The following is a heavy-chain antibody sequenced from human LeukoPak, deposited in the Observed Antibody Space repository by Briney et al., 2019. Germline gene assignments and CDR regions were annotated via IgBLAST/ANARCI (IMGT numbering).Heavy chain of an antibody. Sequence: ASVKVSCKASGYTFTGYHMHWVRQAPGQGLEWMGRINPNSGGTNYAQKFQGRVTMTRDTSITTAYMELSRLRSDDTAVYYCAGDQWELLFDYWGQGTLVTVSS. V-gene: IGHV1-2*06. CDR2: INPNSGGT. J-gene: IGHJ4*02. D-gene: IGHD1-26*01. CDR1: GYTFTGYH. CDR3: AGDQWELLFDY.